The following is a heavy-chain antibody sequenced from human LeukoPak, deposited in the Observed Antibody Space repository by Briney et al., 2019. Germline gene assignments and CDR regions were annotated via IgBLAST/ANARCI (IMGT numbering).Heavy chain of an antibody. V-gene: IGHV4-59*01. D-gene: IGHD1-14*01. CDR2: IYYSGST. CDR3: ARGIPDITVTNWFDP. Sequence: SETLSLTCTVSGGYISSYYWSWIRQHPGKGLEWIGYIYYSGSTNYNPSLKSRVTISVDTSKNQFSLKLSSVTAADTAVYYCARGIPDITVTNWFDPWGQGTLVTVSS. J-gene: IGHJ5*02. CDR1: GGYISSYY.